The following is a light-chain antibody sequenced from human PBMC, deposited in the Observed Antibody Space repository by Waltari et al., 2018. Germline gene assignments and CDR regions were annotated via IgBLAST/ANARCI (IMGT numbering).Light chain of an antibody. J-gene: IGKJ2*01. CDR3: QQWDT. CDR2: KAS. CDR1: QTISSW. Sequence: DIQMTQSPSTLSASVGDRVTITCRARQTISSWLAWYQQKPGKAPKLLIYKASSLESGVPSRFSGSGSGTEFTLTISSLQPDDFATYYCQQWDTFGQGTKLEIK. V-gene: IGKV1-5*03.